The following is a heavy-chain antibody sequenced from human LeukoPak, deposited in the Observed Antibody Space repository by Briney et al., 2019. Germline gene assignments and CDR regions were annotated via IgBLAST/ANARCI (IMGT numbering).Heavy chain of an antibody. CDR2: IGSTGDT. V-gene: IGHV3-13*01. CDR3: ARERGITKAFDI. CDR1: GFTFSSYD. D-gene: IGHD1-20*01. J-gene: IGHJ3*02. Sequence: PGGSLRLSCAASGFTFSSYDMHWVRQATGKGLEWVSGIGSTGDTYYLGSVKGRSTISRERAKSSLYLQMNSLRAGDTAVYYCARERGITKAFDIWGQGTLVTVSS.